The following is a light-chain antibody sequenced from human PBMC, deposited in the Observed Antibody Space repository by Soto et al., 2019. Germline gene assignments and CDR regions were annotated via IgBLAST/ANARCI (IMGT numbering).Light chain of an antibody. CDR2: EVS. V-gene: IGLV2-8*01. Sequence: QSALTQPPSASGSPGQSVTISCTGTNSDVGGYNYVSWYQQHPGKAPKVMIYEVSKRPSGVPDRFSGSKSGNTASLTVSGLKAEDEADYYCSSYAGSNNLVFGGGTKLTVL. CDR1: NSDVGGYNY. J-gene: IGLJ3*02. CDR3: SSYAGSNNLV.